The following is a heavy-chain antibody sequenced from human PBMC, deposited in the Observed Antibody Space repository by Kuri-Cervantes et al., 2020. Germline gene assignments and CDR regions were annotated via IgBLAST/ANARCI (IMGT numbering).Heavy chain of an antibody. V-gene: IGHV3-30*14. CDR2: ISDDGSRP. Sequence: GGSLRLSCAASGFTFSGYGVCWVRQDPDRGLEWVAVISDDGSRPYYADSVKGRFTISRDNSKNTLYLQMNSLRAEDTAVHYCARSYSGSWGLSYWGQGTLVTVSS. CDR3: ARSYSGSWGLSY. D-gene: IGHD1-26*01. CDR1: GFTFSGYG. J-gene: IGHJ4*02.